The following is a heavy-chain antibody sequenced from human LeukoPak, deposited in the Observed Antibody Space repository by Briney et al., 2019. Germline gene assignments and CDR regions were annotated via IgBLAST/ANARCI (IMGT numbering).Heavy chain of an antibody. D-gene: IGHD3-3*01. Sequence: GASVKVSCKASHYTFTSYGISWVRQAPGQGLEWMGWMNPNSGNTGYAQKFQGRVTITRNTSISTAYMELSSLRSEDTAVYYCARAPLGGYYFSHGWGQGTLVTVSS. V-gene: IGHV1-8*03. CDR2: MNPNSGNT. CDR3: ARAPLGGYYFSHG. J-gene: IGHJ4*02. CDR1: HYTFTSYG.